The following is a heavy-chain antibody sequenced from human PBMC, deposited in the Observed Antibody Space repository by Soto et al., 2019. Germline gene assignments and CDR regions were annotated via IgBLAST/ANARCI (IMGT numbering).Heavy chain of an antibody. V-gene: IGHV4-59*11. J-gene: IGHJ3*02. D-gene: IGHD4-4*01. CDR2: IHSSGSS. Sequence: TLSLTCTVFGGSISRHYWTWLRQPPGKELEWIAYIHSSGSSNYNPSLKSRVTISMDTSKNQFSLRVSSVTAADTAVYYCARDDYTDELAAYDIWGQGTMVTV. CDR3: ARDDYTDELAAYDI. CDR1: GGSISRHY.